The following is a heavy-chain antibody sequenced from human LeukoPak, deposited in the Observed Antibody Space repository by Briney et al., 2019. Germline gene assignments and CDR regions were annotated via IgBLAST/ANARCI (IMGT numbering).Heavy chain of an antibody. Sequence: SETLSLTCTVSGGSISSSSYYWGWIRQPPGKGLEWIGYIYYSGSTNYNPSLKSRVTISVDTSKNQFSLKLSSVTAADTAVYYCARWGTAMDWWGQGTLVTVSS. J-gene: IGHJ4*02. CDR2: IYYSGST. D-gene: IGHD5-18*01. V-gene: IGHV4-61*05. CDR1: GGSISSSSYY. CDR3: ARWGTAMDW.